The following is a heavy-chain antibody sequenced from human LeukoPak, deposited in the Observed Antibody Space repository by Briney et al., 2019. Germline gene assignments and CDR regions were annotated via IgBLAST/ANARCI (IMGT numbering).Heavy chain of an antibody. D-gene: IGHD2-2*01. CDR1: GYTFTSYG. CDR3: ASVDCSSTSCYAGDY. Sequence: GASVKVSCKASGYTFTSYGISWVRQAAGQGLEWMGWISAYNGNTNYAQKLQGRVTMTTDTSTSTAYMELRSLRSDDTAVYYCASVDCSSTSCYAGDYWGQGTLVTVSS. V-gene: IGHV1-18*01. J-gene: IGHJ4*02. CDR2: ISAYNGNT.